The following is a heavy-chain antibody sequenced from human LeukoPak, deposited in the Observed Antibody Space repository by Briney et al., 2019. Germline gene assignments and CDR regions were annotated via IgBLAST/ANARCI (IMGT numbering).Heavy chain of an antibody. J-gene: IGHJ4*02. CDR1: GGSISSGGYY. V-gene: IGHV4-31*03. CDR3: AEGGTYGDAIDY. D-gene: IGHD4-17*01. Sequence: KPSETLSLTCTVSGGSISSGGYYWSWIRQHPGKGLEWIGYIYYNGSTYYNPSLKSRVTISVDTSKNQFSLKLSSVTAADTAVYYCAEGGTYGDAIDYWGQGTLVTVSS. CDR2: IYYNGST.